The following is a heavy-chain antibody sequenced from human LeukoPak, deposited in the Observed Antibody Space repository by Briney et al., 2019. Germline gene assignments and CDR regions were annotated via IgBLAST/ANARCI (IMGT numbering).Heavy chain of an antibody. V-gene: IGHV3-66*01. CDR3: EISLGFGEVLVGMDV. Sequence: GGSLRLSCAASGFSVSSNYMSWVRQAPGKGLEWVSGICAGGKTYYADSLRVRFTISRDKSKNTLYLQMNRLRAEDTAVYYCEISLGFGEVLVGMDVWGQGTTVTVSS. CDR2: ICAGGKT. D-gene: IGHD3-10*01. J-gene: IGHJ6*02. CDR1: GFSVSSNY.